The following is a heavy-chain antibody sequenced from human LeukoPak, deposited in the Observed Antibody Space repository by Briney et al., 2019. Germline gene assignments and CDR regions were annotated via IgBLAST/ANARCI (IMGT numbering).Heavy chain of an antibody. CDR1: TYSISTYD. CDR2: IFTSGSA. J-gene: IGHJ4*02. V-gene: IGHV4-59*10. D-gene: IGHD6-19*01. CDR3: ARHSPSGWYFFDL. Sequence: PSETLSLTCSVYTYSISTYDWSWIRQPPGQGLKWLGRIFTSGSATYNSSLKSRLTMSVHKSKNQVSLKVIPVTAADTPIYYCARHSPSGWYFFDLWGRGSLVTVSS.